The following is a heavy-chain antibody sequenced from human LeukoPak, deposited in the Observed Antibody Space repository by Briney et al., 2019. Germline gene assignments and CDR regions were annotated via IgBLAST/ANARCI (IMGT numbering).Heavy chain of an antibody. CDR3: ARYSSWYYYDNSFNYYYYYMDV. V-gene: IGHV4-59*12. J-gene: IGHJ6*03. CDR2: IYYSGST. Sequence: PSETLSLTCTVSGGSISSYYWSWIRQPPGKGLEWIGYIYYSGSTNYNPSLKSRVTISVDTSKNQFSLKLSSVTAADTAVYYCARYSSWYYYDNSFNYYYYYMDVWGKGTTVTVSS. CDR1: GGSISSYY. D-gene: IGHD6-13*01.